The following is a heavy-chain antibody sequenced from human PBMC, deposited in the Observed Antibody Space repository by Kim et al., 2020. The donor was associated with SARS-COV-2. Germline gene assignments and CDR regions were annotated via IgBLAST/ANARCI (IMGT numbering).Heavy chain of an antibody. Sequence: SETLSLTCAVYGGSFSGYYWSWIRQPPGKGLEWIGEINHSGSTNYNPSLKSRVTISVDTSKNQFSLKLSSVTAADTAVYYCARRHSCSSTSCYGRGSRVYYYGMDVWGQGTTVTVSS. CDR1: GGSFSGYY. D-gene: IGHD2-2*01. CDR2: INHSGST. V-gene: IGHV4-34*01. CDR3: ARRHSCSSTSCYGRGSRVYYYGMDV. J-gene: IGHJ6*02.